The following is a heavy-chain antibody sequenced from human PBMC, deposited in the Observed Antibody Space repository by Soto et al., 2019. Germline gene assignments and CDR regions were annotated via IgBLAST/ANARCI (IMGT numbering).Heavy chain of an antibody. J-gene: IGHJ4*02. D-gene: IGHD6-25*01. Sequence: QVHLVQSGAEMKRPGASVTVSCEASGYSFSSYGINWVRQAPGQGLEWMGWISPYNGDTKFGQKFQVRLTMTTDTSTHTSDTELSALRYDDTAVYYCATDLLPRATEAGSSVFWGQVTLVTVSS. V-gene: IGHV1-18*04. CDR3: ATDLLPRATEAGSSVF. CDR1: GYSFSSYG. CDR2: ISPYNGDT.